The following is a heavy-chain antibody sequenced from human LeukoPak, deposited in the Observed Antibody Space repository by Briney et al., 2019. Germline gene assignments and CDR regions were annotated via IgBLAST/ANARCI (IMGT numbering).Heavy chain of an antibody. D-gene: IGHD3-16*01. CDR2: ITPTSGST. Sequence: ASVKVSCKASGYTFTSYFIHWVRQAPGQGLEWMGLITPTSGSTIYAQKFQGRVTMTRDTSTTTVYMELSSLISEDTAVYYCAGAGDDEESYYYMDVWGRGTKVTVSS. J-gene: IGHJ6*03. CDR1: GYTFTSYF. CDR3: AGAGDDEESYYYMDV. V-gene: IGHV1-46*01.